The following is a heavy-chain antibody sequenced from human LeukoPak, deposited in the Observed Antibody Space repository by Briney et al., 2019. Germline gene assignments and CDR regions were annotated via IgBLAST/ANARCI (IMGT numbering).Heavy chain of an antibody. CDR3: ARDLVRTFGGVIVNDAFDI. Sequence: ASVKVSCKASGYTFTSYYMHWVRQAPGQGLVWMGIINPSGGSTSYAQKFQGRVTMTRDTSTSTVYMELSSLRSEDTAVYYCARDLVRTFGGVIVNDAFDIWGQGTMVTVSS. D-gene: IGHD3-16*02. V-gene: IGHV1-46*01. J-gene: IGHJ3*02. CDR1: GYTFTSYY. CDR2: INPSGGST.